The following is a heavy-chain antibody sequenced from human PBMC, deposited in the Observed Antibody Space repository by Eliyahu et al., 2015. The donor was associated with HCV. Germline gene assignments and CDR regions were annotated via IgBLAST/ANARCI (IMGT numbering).Heavy chain of an antibody. D-gene: IGHD2-21*01. Sequence: ASGKGLEWVGRIRSKANSYATAYAASVKGRFTISRDDSNNTAYLQMNSLKTEDTAVYYCTRPPAAGLYYGMDVWGQGTTVTVSS. J-gene: IGHJ6*02. V-gene: IGHV3-73*01. CDR2: IRSKANSYAT. CDR3: TRPPAAGLYYGMDV.